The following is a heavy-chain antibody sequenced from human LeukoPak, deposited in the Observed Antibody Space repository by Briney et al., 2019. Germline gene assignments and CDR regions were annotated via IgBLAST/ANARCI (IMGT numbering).Heavy chain of an antibody. V-gene: IGHV6-1*01. J-gene: IGHJ4*02. CDR2: TYYRSKWYN. D-gene: IGHD3-10*01. CDR3: AREEAGTYGFQD. CDR1: GDSVSSNSAA. Sequence: SQTLSLTCATSGDSVSSNSAAWNWTRQSPSRGLEWLGRTYYRSKWYNDYAFSVKGRIAINADTSKNHFSLQLNSVTPEDTAVYYCAREEAGTYGFQDWGQGTLVTVSS.